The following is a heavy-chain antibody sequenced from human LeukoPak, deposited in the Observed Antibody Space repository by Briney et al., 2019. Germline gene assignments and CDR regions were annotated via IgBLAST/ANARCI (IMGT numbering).Heavy chain of an antibody. Sequence: PSETLSLTCAVYGGSFRGYFWSWIRQPPGKGLEWIGEINHSGSTNYNPSLKSRVTISVDTSKNQFSLKLSSVTAADTAVYYCARHAHISMIVVILSDYFDYWGQGTLVSVSS. J-gene: IGHJ4*02. D-gene: IGHD3-22*01. CDR1: GGSFRGYF. CDR2: INHSGST. CDR3: ARHAHISMIVVILSDYFDY. V-gene: IGHV4-34*01.